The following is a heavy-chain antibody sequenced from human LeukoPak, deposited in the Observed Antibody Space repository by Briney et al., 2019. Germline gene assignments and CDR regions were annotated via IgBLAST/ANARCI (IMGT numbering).Heavy chain of an antibody. Sequence: GGSLRLSCAASGFTFSSYAMSWVRQAPGKGLEWVSAISGSGGSTYYADSVKGRFTISRDNSKNTLYLQMNSLRAEDTAVYYCAKDLVYGYCSGGSCYENWSDPWGQGTLVTVSS. J-gene: IGHJ5*02. CDR2: ISGSGGST. D-gene: IGHD2-15*01. CDR1: GFTFSSYA. CDR3: AKDLVYGYCSGGSCYENWSDP. V-gene: IGHV3-23*01.